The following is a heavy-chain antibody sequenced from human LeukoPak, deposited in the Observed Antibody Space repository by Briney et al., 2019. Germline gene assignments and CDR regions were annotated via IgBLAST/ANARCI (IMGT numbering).Heavy chain of an antibody. Sequence: GSVKVSCKASGYTFTSYGISWVRQAPGQGLEWMGWISAYNGNTNYAQKLQGRVTMTTDTSTSTAYMELRSLRSDDTAVYYCARDRFLKRVTVTYVDHWGQGTVVTVSS. CDR2: ISAYNGNT. V-gene: IGHV1-18*04. CDR3: ARDRFLKRVTVTYVDH. J-gene: IGHJ4*02. D-gene: IGHD4-17*01. CDR1: GYTFTSYG.